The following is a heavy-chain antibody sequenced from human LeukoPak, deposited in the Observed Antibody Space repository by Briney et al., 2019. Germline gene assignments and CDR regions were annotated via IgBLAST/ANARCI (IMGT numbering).Heavy chain of an antibody. J-gene: IGHJ4*02. CDR1: GGSISSSSYY. CDR3: ARTEVWIQLWEY. D-gene: IGHD5-18*01. CDR2: IYYSGST. Sequence: PSETLSLTCTVSGGSISSSSYYWGWIRQPPGKGLEWIGSIYYSGSTYYNPSLKSRVTISVYTSKNQFSLKLSSVTAADTAVYYCARTEVWIQLWEYWGQGTLVTVSS. V-gene: IGHV4-39*01.